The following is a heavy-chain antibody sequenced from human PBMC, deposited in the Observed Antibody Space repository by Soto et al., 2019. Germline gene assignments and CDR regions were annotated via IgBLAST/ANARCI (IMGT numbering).Heavy chain of an antibody. Sequence: EVQLLESGGGLVQPGGSLRLSCAASGFTFSSYAMSWVRQAPGKGLEWVSAISGSGGSTYYAGSVKGRFTISRDNSKNTRYLQMNRPRAEDTAVYYCAKAGLKPRDPRFYWGQGTLVTVSS. CDR1: GFTFSSYA. CDR2: ISGSGGST. CDR3: AKAGLKPRDPRFY. D-gene: IGHD2-21*02. V-gene: IGHV3-23*01. J-gene: IGHJ4*02.